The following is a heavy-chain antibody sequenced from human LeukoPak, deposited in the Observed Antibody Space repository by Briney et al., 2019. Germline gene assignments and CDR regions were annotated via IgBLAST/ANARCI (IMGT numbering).Heavy chain of an antibody. Sequence: GRSLRLSCAASGFTFSGYGMHWVRQAPGKGLEWVTGIAYDGSRKHYADSVKGRFTISRDNSRYTVDLQMNSLRAEDTAVYHGVRCDSSHGGLWGRGTLVIVSS. D-gene: IGHD3-10*01. CDR3: VRCDSSHGGL. CDR1: GFTFSGYG. V-gene: IGHV3-30*03. J-gene: IGHJ4*02. CDR2: IAYDGSRK.